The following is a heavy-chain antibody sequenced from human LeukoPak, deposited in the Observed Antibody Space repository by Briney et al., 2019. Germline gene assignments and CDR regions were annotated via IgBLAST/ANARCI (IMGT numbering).Heavy chain of an antibody. CDR2: IYYSGST. J-gene: IGHJ4*02. V-gene: IGHV4-59*08. CDR1: GGSISSYY. Sequence: PWETLSLICTVSGGSISSYYGSWIRQPPGKGLEWIGYIYYSGSTNYNPSLKSRVTISVDTSKNQFSLKLSSVTAADTAVYYCARVVRGVTADYWGQGTLVTVSS. D-gene: IGHD3-10*01. CDR3: ARVVRGVTADY.